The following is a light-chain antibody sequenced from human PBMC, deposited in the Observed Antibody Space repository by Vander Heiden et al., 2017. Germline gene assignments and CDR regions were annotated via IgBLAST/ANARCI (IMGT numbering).Light chain of an antibody. V-gene: IGLV3-1*01. Sequence: SYELTPPPSVSVSPGQTHSHTCSGDKLVDQYACWSRQKQGKSPVLVIYQDSKRPSGIPERFSGSNSVNTATLTISGTQAMDEADYYCQAWDSSTVVFGGGTKLTVL. J-gene: IGLJ2*01. CDR3: QAWDSSTVV. CDR1: KLVDQY. CDR2: QDS.